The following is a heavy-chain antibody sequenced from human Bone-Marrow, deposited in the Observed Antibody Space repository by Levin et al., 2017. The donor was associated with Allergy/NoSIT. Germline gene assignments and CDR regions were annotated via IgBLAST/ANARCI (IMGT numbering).Heavy chain of an antibody. CDR2: ISSSSSTI. Sequence: GESLKISCAASGFTFSSYSMNWVRQAPGKGLEWVSYISSSSSTIYYADSVKGRFTISRDNAKNSLYLQMNSLRDEDTAVYYCARDRCSSTSCPGNYFDYWGQGTLVTVSS. CDR1: GFTFSSYS. D-gene: IGHD2-2*01. J-gene: IGHJ4*02. V-gene: IGHV3-48*02. CDR3: ARDRCSSTSCPGNYFDY.